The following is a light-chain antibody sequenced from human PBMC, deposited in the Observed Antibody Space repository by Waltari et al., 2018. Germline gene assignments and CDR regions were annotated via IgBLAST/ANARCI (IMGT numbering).Light chain of an antibody. Sequence: QSALTQPASVSGSPGQSITLSCTGTSSDVGAYTYVSWFQQHPDKAPTLLIFDVTNRPSGVSNRFSGSKSGNTASLTISGLQAEDEADYYCSSYTSSSTVVFGGGTKLTVL. CDR3: SSYTSSSTVV. CDR1: SSDVGAYTY. J-gene: IGLJ2*01. CDR2: DVT. V-gene: IGLV2-14*03.